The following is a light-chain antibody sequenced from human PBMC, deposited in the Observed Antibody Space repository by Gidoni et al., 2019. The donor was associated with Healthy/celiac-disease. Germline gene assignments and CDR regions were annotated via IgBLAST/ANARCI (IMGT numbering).Light chain of an antibody. Sequence: ESVLTQSPATLSLSPGERATLSCRASQSVSSYLAWYQQKPGQAPRLLIYDASNRATGIPARFSGSGSGTDFTLTISSLAPEAFAVYYCQQRSNWPLTFGGGTKVEIK. CDR2: DAS. V-gene: IGKV3-11*01. J-gene: IGKJ4*01. CDR1: QSVSSY. CDR3: QQRSNWPLT.